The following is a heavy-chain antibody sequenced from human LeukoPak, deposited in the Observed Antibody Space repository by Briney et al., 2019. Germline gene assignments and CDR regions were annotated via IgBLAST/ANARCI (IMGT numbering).Heavy chain of an antibody. CDR1: GYSFTDKY. Sequence: GASVKVSSKASGYSFTDKYMHWVRQAPGQGLEWMGWINPNSGGTNYAQKFQGRVTMTTDTSMSTAYMELSRLTSDDTAVYCCARGPGGRSGYHPLEDYYYYYYMDVWGKGTPVTVSS. CDR3: ARGPGGRSGYHPLEDYYYYYYMDV. D-gene: IGHD3-22*01. V-gene: IGHV1-2*02. J-gene: IGHJ6*03. CDR2: INPNSGGT.